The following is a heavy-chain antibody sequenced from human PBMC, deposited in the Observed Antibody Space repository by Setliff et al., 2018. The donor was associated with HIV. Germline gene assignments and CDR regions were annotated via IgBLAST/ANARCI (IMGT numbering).Heavy chain of an antibody. CDR1: GGSISSYY. D-gene: IGHD6-19*01. J-gene: IGHJ4*02. Sequence: SETLSLTCTVSGGSISSYYWNWLRQTPEKGLEWIGYIYNSGSTHYNPPLKSRVTISVDMSKNQFSLKLNSVTAADTAVYYCARVAGTGFDYWGQGTLVTVSS. CDR3: ARVAGTGFDY. CDR2: IYNSGST. V-gene: IGHV4-4*09.